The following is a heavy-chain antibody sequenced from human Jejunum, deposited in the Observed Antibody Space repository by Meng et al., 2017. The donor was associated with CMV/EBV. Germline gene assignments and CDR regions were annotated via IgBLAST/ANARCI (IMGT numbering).Heavy chain of an antibody. D-gene: IGHD2/OR15-2a*01. J-gene: IGHJ4*02. Sequence: CNASAYTVSNYGISWVRQAPGQGLEWMGWISPSHGNTKFGQNFQVRVTMTTDTSTSTAFMELRGLRSDDTAVYYCAASQRGTYFFDFWGQGTLVTVSS. V-gene: IGHV1-18*01. CDR3: AASQRGTYFFDF. CDR1: AYTVSNYG. CDR2: ISPSHGNT.